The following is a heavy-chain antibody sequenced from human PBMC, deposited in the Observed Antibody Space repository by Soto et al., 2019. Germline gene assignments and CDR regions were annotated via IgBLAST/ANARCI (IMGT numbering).Heavy chain of an antibody. D-gene: IGHD1-1*01. J-gene: IGHJ4*02. CDR3: ARGRYGDY. CDR1: GYNFTSYG. Sequence: QVHLVQSGAKVKKPGATVKVSCKASGYNFTSYGITWVRQAPGQGREWMGWISAHNGNTDYAQKLQGRVIVTRDTSTSTAYMELRSLISDDTAVYYCARGRYGDYWGQGALVTVSS. V-gene: IGHV1-18*01. CDR2: ISAHNGNT.